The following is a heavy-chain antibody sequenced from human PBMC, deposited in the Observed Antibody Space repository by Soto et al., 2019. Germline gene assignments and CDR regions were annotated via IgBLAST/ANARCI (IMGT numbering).Heavy chain of an antibody. Sequence: GGSLRLSCAASGFTFSSYGMHWVRQAPGKGLEWVAVIWYDGSNKYYADSVKGRFTISRDNSKNTLYLQMNSLRAADTAVYYCARSFGVAAAGPFDYWGQGTLVTVSS. V-gene: IGHV3-33*01. CDR2: IWYDGSNK. J-gene: IGHJ4*02. D-gene: IGHD6-13*01. CDR1: GFTFSSYG. CDR3: ARSFGVAAAGPFDY.